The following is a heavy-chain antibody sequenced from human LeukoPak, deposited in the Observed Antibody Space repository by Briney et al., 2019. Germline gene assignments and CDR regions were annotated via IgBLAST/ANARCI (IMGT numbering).Heavy chain of an antibody. Sequence: ASVKVSCKASGYTFTNYYMHWVRQAPGQGLEWMGIINPSGGSTSYAQKFQGRVTMTRDTSTSTVYMELSSLRSEDTAVYYCAREARYYDILTGYAFDIWGQGTMVTVSS. CDR1: GYTFTNYY. J-gene: IGHJ3*02. CDR2: INPSGGST. CDR3: AREARYYDILTGYAFDI. D-gene: IGHD3-9*01. V-gene: IGHV1-46*01.